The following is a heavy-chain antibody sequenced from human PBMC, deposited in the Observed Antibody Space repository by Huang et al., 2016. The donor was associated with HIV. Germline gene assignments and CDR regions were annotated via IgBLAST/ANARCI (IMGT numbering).Heavy chain of an antibody. Sequence: QVHLQQWGAGLLKPSETLTLPCAVSGASFTGNYWTWIRQTPGKGLEWIGEINDRGATIYNPSLESRVTISIDRSKKEFSLRLSSMTAADTAVYYGARQWVLLDYLMGMDVWGQGTTVIVSS. CDR2: INDRGAT. CDR1: GASFTGNY. V-gene: IGHV4-34*01. D-gene: IGHD3-3*01. J-gene: IGHJ6*02. CDR3: ARQWVLLDYLMGMDV.